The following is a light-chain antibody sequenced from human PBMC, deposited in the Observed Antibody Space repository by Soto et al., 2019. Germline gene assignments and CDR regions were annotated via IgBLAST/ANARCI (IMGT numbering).Light chain of an antibody. Sequence: DIQMTQSPATLSGSVGDRVTSTCRASQTISSWLAWYQQKPGKAPKLLIYKASTLTTGIPSRFSGSGSGTEFTLTISSLQPDDFATYYCQQYNSYSGAFGQGTKVDIK. CDR3: QQYNSYSGA. J-gene: IGKJ1*01. CDR2: KAS. V-gene: IGKV1-5*03. CDR1: QTISSW.